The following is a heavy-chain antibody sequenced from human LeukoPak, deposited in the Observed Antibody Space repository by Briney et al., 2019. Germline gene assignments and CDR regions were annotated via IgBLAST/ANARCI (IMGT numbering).Heavy chain of an antibody. Sequence: SQTLSLTCAISGDSVSNDRAAWNCIRQSPSRGLEWLGRTFYRSKWYNDYAVSVKGRIAFSADTPKNQFTLQLNSVTPDDTAVYFCARQGSAGWTFDFWGQGTLVTVSS. CDR1: GDSVSNDRAA. V-gene: IGHV6-1*01. CDR2: TFYRSKWYN. CDR3: ARQGSAGWTFDF. J-gene: IGHJ4*01. D-gene: IGHD6-19*01.